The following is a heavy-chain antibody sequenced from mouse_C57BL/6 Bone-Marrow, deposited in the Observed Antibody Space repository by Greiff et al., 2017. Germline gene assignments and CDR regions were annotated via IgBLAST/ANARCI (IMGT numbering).Heavy chain of an antibody. V-gene: IGHV1-69*01. CDR3: AGGGLAGDGAGFAY. D-gene: IGHD2-13*01. CDR1: GYTFTSYS. Sequence: VQLQESGAELVMPGASVKLSCKASGYTFTSYSMHWVKQRPGQGLEWIGDINPSGSYTNYNHKFKGKSTLTVDKSSSTAYMQLSSLTSEDSAVXYYAGGGLAGDGAGFAYWGQGTLVTVSA. J-gene: IGHJ3*01. CDR2: INPSGSYT.